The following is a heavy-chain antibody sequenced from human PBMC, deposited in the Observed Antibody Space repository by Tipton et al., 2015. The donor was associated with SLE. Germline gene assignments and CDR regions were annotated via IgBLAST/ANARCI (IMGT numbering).Heavy chain of an antibody. CDR1: GGSFSGYY. Sequence: TLSLTCAVYGGSFSGYYWSWIRQPPGKGLEWIGEINHSGSTNYNPSLKSRVTISVDTSKNHFSLRLNSVTAADTAVYFCARAAFNWNDRDALDIWGQGTLVAVSS. CDR3: ARAAFNWNDRDALDI. CDR2: INHSGST. D-gene: IGHD1-1*01. V-gene: IGHV4-34*01. J-gene: IGHJ3*02.